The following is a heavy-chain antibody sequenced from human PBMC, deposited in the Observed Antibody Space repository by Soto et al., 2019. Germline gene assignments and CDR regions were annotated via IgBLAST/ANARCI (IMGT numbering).Heavy chain of an antibody. CDR2: IYHSGST. J-gene: IGHJ6*02. D-gene: IGHD3-10*01. CDR3: AREQLWFGDFKTWSMDV. V-gene: IGHV4-4*02. Sequence: QVQLQESGPGLVKPSGTLSLTCAVSGGSISSSNWWSWVRQPPGKGLEWIGEIYHSGSTNYNPSLKSRVTISVDTSKTQFSRRLSSVTAADTAVYYCAREQLWFGDFKTWSMDVWGQGTTVTVSS. CDR1: GGSISSSNW.